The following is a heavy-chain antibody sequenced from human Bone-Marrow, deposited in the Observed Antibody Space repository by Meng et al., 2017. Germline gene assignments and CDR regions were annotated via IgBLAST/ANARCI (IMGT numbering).Heavy chain of an antibody. CDR2: IYWDDDK. CDR3: AHSRRGLWDPVS. Sequence: QITLKESGPTLVKPTQILTLTCTFSGFSLSTSGVSVGWIRQPPGEAPEWLALIYWDDDKRYSPSLKSRLAITKDTSKNQVVLTMTNMDPVDTATYYCAHSRRGLWDPVSWGQGTLVTVSS. J-gene: IGHJ4*02. CDR1: GFSLSTSGVS. D-gene: IGHD1-26*01. V-gene: IGHV2-5*02.